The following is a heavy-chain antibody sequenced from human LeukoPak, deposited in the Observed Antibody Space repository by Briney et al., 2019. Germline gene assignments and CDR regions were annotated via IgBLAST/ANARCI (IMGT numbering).Heavy chain of an antibody. D-gene: IGHD6-19*01. V-gene: IGHV3-30-3*01. CDR2: ISYDGSNK. CDR3: ARSAYSSGLPFDY. J-gene: IGHJ4*02. Sequence: GGSLRLSCAASGFTFSSYAMHWVRQAPGKGLEWVAIISYDGSNKYYADSVKGRFTISRDDSKNTLYLQMNSLRPEDTALYYCARSAYSSGLPFDYWGQGTLVTVSS. CDR1: GFTFSSYA.